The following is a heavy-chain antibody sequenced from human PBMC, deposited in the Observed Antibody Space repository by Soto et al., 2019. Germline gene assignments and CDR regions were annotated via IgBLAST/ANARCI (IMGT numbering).Heavy chain of an antibody. Sequence: GASVKVSCKASGYTFTNNVIHWLRQAPGQTLEWMGWIHTAKGNTKYSQKFEARVTLTRDTAASTAYMELNSLRSDDTAVYYCARDPIWTYTWNHPRLNYLDPRGQATLLTVSS. V-gene: IGHV1-3*04. CDR3: ARDPIWTYTWNHPRLNYLDP. CDR2: IHTAKGNT. J-gene: IGHJ5*02. D-gene: IGHD1-20*01. CDR1: GYTFTNNV.